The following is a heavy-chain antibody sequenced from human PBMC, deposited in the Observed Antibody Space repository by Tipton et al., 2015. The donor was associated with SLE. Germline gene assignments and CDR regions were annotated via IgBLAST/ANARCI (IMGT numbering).Heavy chain of an antibody. CDR3: TRDLLTTMTISY. J-gene: IGHJ4*02. V-gene: IGHV3-21*03. D-gene: IGHD4-11*01. CDR2: ISSGSSYI. Sequence: SLRLSCVASGFTLSGYNMNWVRPAPGKGLEWVSSISSGSSYIYYLDSVKGRFTISRDNTKNSLYLQMNGLRAEDTAIYYCTRDLLTTMTISYWGQGTQVTVSS. CDR1: GFTLSGYN.